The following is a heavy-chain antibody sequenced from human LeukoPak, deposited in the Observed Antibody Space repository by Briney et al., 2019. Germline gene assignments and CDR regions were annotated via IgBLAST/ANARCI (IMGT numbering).Heavy chain of an antibody. Sequence: PGGSLRLSCAASGFTFSSYAMHWVRQAPGKGLEWVAIISYDGGNKYYSDSVKGRFTISRDNSKNTLYLHMNSLKTEDTAVYYCARALYSGSYYVPIDSRGQGTLVTVSS. J-gene: IGHJ4*02. D-gene: IGHD1-26*01. V-gene: IGHV3-30-3*01. CDR3: ARALYSGSYYVPIDS. CDR1: GFTFSSYA. CDR2: ISYDGGNK.